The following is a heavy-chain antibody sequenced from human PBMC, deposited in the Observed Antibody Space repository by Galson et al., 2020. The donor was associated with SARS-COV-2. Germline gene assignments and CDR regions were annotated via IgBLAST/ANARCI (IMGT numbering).Heavy chain of an antibody. CDR3: ARGEDTALGN. CDR2: MYDSGTT. D-gene: IGHD5-18*01. J-gene: IGHJ4*02. Sequence: ETWETLSLTCTVSGTSISSYYWTWIRQPPGKGLEWIGYMYDSGTTGYNPTLKSRVTMSIDTSKNQFSLRLSSVTAADTAVYYCARGEDTALGNWGQGTLVTVSS. CDR1: GTSISSYY. V-gene: IGHV4-59*01.